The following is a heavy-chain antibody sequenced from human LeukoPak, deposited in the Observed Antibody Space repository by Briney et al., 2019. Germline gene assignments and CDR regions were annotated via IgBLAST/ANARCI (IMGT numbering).Heavy chain of an antibody. CDR1: GFTFSDYY. Sequence: GGSLRPSCAASGFTFSDYYMSWIRQAPGKGLEWISYISSGGSTIYYADSVKGRFTISRDNAKNSLYLQMHSLRAEDTAVYYCARGTISRLYDYWGQGTLVTVSS. J-gene: IGHJ4*02. V-gene: IGHV3-11*01. CDR2: ISSGGSTI. CDR3: ARGTISRLYDY. D-gene: IGHD4/OR15-4a*01.